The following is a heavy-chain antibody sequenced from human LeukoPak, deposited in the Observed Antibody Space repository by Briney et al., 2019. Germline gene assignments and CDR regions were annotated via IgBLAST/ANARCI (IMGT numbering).Heavy chain of an antibody. CDR2: IGVSGSTM. J-gene: IGHJ4*02. CDR3: ARERYRSSTSCPHGDLDY. V-gene: IGHV3-48*03. Sequence: GGSLRLSCAASGFTFSSYEMNWVRQAPGKGLEWVSYIGVSGSTMYYAESVKGRFTISRDNAKNSLYLQMNSLRAEDTAVYYCARERYRSSTSCPHGDLDYWGQGTLVSVSS. CDR1: GFTFSSYE. D-gene: IGHD2-2*01.